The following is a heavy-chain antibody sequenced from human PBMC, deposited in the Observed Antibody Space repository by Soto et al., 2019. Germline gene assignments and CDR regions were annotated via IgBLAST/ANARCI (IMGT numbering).Heavy chain of an antibody. D-gene: IGHD1-26*01. CDR3: ASTTPILRAQYYYYMDV. CDR2: IKQDGSEK. CDR1: GFSFSSYW. Sequence: GGSLTLSCAASGFSFSSYWMSWVRPAPEKGLEWVVNIKQDGSEKYYVASVKGRFTLSRDNAKNSLYLQMNSLIAEDTAVYYCASTTPILRAQYYYYMDVWGKGTTVTVSS. J-gene: IGHJ6*03. V-gene: IGHV3-7*01.